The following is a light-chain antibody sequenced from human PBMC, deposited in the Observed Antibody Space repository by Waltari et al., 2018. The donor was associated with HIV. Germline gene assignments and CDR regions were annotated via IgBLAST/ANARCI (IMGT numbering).Light chain of an antibody. CDR3: CSFTQSHTAV. Sequence: QSALTQPRSVSGSPGQSVTISCTGTNSDVGAYNYVGWYQQYPGKAPKLLIYDVYKRPSGVPDRFSGAKSGNTASLTISGLQAEDEADYHCCSFTQSHTAVFGGGTKLTVL. V-gene: IGLV2-11*01. CDR2: DVY. J-gene: IGLJ2*01. CDR1: NSDVGAYNY.